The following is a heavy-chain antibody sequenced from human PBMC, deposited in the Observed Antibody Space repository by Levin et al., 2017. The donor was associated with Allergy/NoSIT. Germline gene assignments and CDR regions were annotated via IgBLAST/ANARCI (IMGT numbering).Heavy chain of an antibody. CDR2: IYYSGST. Sequence: PSETLSLTCTVSGGSISSYYWSWIRQPPGKGLEWIGYIYYSGSTNYNPSLKSRVTISVDTSKNQFSLKLSSVTAADTAVYYCARGLEYSSPYYFDYWGQGTLVTVSS. D-gene: IGHD6-6*01. V-gene: IGHV4-59*01. CDR1: GGSISSYY. CDR3: ARGLEYSSPYYFDY. J-gene: IGHJ4*02.